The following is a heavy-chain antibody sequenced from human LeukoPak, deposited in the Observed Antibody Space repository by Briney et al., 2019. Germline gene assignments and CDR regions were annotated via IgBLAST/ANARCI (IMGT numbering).Heavy chain of an antibody. D-gene: IGHD6-13*01. CDR1: GFTFSNYW. Sequence: GGSLRLSCAASGFTFSNYWMHWVRQPPGKGLEWVAGISYDGSNKYYADSVKGLFTISRDKAKNSLYLEMNSLRAEDTAVYYCARRVYSSSWYWFDPWGQGTLVTVSS. J-gene: IGHJ5*02. CDR2: ISYDGSNK. CDR3: ARRVYSSSWYWFDP. V-gene: IGHV3-30*03.